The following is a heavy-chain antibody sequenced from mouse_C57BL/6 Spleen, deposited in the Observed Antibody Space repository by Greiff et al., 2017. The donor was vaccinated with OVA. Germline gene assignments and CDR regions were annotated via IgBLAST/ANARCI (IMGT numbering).Heavy chain of an antibody. CDR3: ARNYGSRGDWYFDV. J-gene: IGHJ1*03. Sequence: VQLQQPGAELVKPGASVKLSFTSYWMQWVKQRPGQGLEWIGEIDPSDSYTNYNQKFKGKATLTVDTSSSTAYMQLSSLTSEDSAVYYCARNYGSRGDWYFDVWGTGTTVTVSS. D-gene: IGHD1-1*01. CDR2: IDPSDSYT. V-gene: IGHV1-50*01. CDR1: TSYW.